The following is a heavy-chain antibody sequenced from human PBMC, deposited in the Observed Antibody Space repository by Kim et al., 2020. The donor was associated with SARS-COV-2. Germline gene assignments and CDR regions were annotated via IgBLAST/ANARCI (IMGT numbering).Heavy chain of an antibody. J-gene: IGHJ4*01. CDR3: ARAESGSAIRPPVFDY. D-gene: IGHD2-2*02. V-gene: IGHV1-18*04. CDR2: ISAYNGNT. Sequence: ASVKVSCKASGYTFTSYGISWVRQAPGQGLEWMGWISAYNGNTTYAQKLQGRVTMTTDTSTSTAYMELRSLRSDDTAVYYCARAESGSAIRPPVFDYWGHGTLFTVSS. CDR1: GYTFTSYG.